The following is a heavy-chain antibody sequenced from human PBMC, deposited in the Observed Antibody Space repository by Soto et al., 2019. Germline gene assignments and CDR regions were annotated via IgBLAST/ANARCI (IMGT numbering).Heavy chain of an antibody. Sequence: PRGSLRLSCAASGFTFSMYSMNWVRQAPGKGLEWVSLISGSGGSTHYADSVEGRFTISRDNSKNTLYLEMDSLRAEDTAIYYCAKTIVGGTLEALDIWGQGTMVTLSS. D-gene: IGHD1-26*01. CDR1: GFTFSMYS. CDR3: AKTIVGGTLEALDI. J-gene: IGHJ3*02. V-gene: IGHV3-23*01. CDR2: ISGSGGST.